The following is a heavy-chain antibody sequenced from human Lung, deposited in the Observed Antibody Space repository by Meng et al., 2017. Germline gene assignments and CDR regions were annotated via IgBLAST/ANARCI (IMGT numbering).Heavy chain of an antibody. J-gene: IGHJ4*02. Sequence: QVQLQQWGAGLLNPSEILSLTCVVSGGSFSDYYWSWIRQPPGKGLEWIGEINHSGSTNYNPSLESRATISVDTSQNNLSLKLSSVTAADSAVYYCARGPTTMAHDFDYWGQGTLVTVSS. V-gene: IGHV4-34*01. CDR3: ARGPTTMAHDFDY. D-gene: IGHD4-11*01. CDR1: GGSFSDYY. CDR2: INHSGST.